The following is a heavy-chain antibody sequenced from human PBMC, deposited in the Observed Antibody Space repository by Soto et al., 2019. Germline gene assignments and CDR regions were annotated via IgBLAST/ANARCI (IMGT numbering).Heavy chain of an antibody. CDR3: ARGGGVGVAGSAAFDM. D-gene: IGHD3-3*01. CDR1: GYPVTAYY. J-gene: IGHJ3*02. CDR2: INPATGSA. V-gene: IGHV1-2*02. Sequence: QLHLVQSGAVVKKPGASVTVSCSASGYPVTAYYMHWVRQAPGRGLEWMGGINPATGSAKYTQTFQGRVTVTRDTSTSTVVMELSGLTSEDSAVFYWARGGGVGVAGSAAFDMWGQGTLVTVSS.